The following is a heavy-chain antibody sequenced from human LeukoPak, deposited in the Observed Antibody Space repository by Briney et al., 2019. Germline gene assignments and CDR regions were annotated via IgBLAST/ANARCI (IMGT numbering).Heavy chain of an antibody. CDR3: AKDISYYDSSGCDY. V-gene: IGHV3-9*01. J-gene: IGHJ4*02. CDR1: GFTFDDYA. D-gene: IGHD3-22*01. CDR2: ISWNSGSI. Sequence: GRSPRLSCAASGFTFDDYAMHWVRQAPGKGLEWVSGISWNSGSIGYADSVKGRFTISRDNAKNSLYLQMNSLRAEDTALYYCAKDISYYDSSGCDYWGQGTLVTVSS.